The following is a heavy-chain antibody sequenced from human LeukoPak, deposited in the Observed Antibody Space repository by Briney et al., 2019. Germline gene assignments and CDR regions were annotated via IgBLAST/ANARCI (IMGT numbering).Heavy chain of an antibody. Sequence: GGSLRLSCAASGFTFSSYAMHWVRQAPGKGLEWVAVISYDGSNKYYADSVKGRFTISRDNSKNTLYLQMNSLRAEDTAVYYCARGPYYDSSGYLEYFQHWGQGTLVTVSS. CDR1: GFTFSSYA. D-gene: IGHD3-22*01. CDR2: ISYDGSNK. J-gene: IGHJ1*01. CDR3: ARGPYYDSSGYLEYFQH. V-gene: IGHV3-30-3*01.